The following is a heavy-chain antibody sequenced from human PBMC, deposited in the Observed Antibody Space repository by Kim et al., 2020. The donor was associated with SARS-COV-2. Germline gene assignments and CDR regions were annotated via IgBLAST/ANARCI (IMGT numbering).Heavy chain of an antibody. CDR2: IT. D-gene: IGHD3-22*01. CDR3: ARVSTYYYNY. Sequence: ITHANPSLKGRVTISVDTSKNPFSLKLSSVTAADTAVYYCARVSTYYYNYWGQGILVTVSS. J-gene: IGHJ4*02. V-gene: IGHV4-31*02.